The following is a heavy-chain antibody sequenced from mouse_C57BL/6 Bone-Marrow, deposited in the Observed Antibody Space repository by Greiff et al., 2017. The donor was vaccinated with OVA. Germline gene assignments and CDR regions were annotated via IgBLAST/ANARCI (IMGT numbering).Heavy chain of an antibody. J-gene: IGHJ2*01. D-gene: IGHD1-1*01. Sequence: VQLQQSGPELVKPGASVKISCKASGYSFTGYYMNWVKQSPEKSLEWIGEINPSTGGTTYNQKFKAKATLTVDKSSSTAYMQLKSLTSEDSAVYYCAREPLITTVVARDYWGQGTTLTVSS. CDR1: GYSFTGYY. V-gene: IGHV1-42*01. CDR2: INPSTGGT. CDR3: AREPLITTVVARDY.